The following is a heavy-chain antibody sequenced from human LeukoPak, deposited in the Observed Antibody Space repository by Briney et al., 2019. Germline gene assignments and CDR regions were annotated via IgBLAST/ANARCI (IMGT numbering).Heavy chain of an antibody. D-gene: IGHD5-18*01. CDR3: ARPPSKRGYSYGYVDI. Sequence: SETLSLTCAVYGGSFSGYYWSWIRQPPGKGLEWIGEINHSGSTNYNPSLKSRVTISVDTSKYQFSLKLSSVTAADTAVYYCARPPSKRGYSYGYVDIWGQGTMVTVSS. J-gene: IGHJ3*02. CDR2: INHSGST. CDR1: GGSFSGYY. V-gene: IGHV4-34*01.